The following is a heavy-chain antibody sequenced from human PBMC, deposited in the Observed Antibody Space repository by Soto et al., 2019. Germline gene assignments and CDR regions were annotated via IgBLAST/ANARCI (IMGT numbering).Heavy chain of an antibody. J-gene: IGHJ4*02. Sequence: PSETLSLTCTVSGDSITSGTYYWGWIRQPPGKGLEWIGSIYYSGSTYYNPSLNSRVTISVDTSRIHFSLKLISVTAADTAVYYCARQSYDSSDYFDYWGQGTLVTVSS. CDR1: GDSITSGTYY. CDR3: ARQSYDSSDYFDY. D-gene: IGHD3-22*01. V-gene: IGHV4-39*01. CDR2: IYYSGST.